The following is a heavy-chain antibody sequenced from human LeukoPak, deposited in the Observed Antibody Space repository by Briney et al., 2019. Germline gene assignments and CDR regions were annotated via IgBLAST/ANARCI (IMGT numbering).Heavy chain of an antibody. V-gene: IGHV3-53*01. CDR3: VRNSGELGA. CDR2: IYSAGGT. J-gene: IGHJ5*02. D-gene: IGHD2-21*01. Sequence: GGSLRLSCAATGFTVSNNYMSWVRRAAGKGLEWVALIYSAGGTYYADSVKGRFTISRDNSKNTLHLQMNSLRAEDTAVYYCVRNSGELGAWGQGTLVTVSS. CDR1: GFTVSNNY.